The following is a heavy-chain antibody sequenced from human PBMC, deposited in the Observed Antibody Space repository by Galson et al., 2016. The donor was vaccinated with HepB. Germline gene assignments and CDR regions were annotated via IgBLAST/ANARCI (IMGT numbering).Heavy chain of an antibody. D-gene: IGHD2-21*02. Sequence: SVKVSCKASGYTFSTYAIHWVRQAPGQSLEWMGWINGGNGNTKFSHKFQGRVSFTSDISASTAYMELSSLRSEDTAVFYCARGSDVTCRGGDCTLDYWGQGTLVTVSS. J-gene: IGHJ4*02. V-gene: IGHV1-3*01. CDR3: ARGSDVTCRGGDCTLDY. CDR1: GYTFSTYA. CDR2: INGGNGNT.